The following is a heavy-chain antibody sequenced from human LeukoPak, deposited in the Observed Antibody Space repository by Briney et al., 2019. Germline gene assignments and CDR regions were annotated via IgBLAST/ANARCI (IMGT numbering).Heavy chain of an antibody. Sequence: SETLSLTCAVYGGSFSGYYWSWIRQPPGKGLEWIGEINHSGSTNYNPSLKSRVTISVDTSKNQFSLKLSSVTAADTAVYYCARGSSGQDRWFGELLGIGYYYYMDVWGKGTSVTVSS. V-gene: IGHV4-34*01. D-gene: IGHD3-10*01. CDR1: GGSFSGYY. CDR3: ARGSSGQDRWFGELLGIGYYYYMDV. CDR2: INHSGST. J-gene: IGHJ6*03.